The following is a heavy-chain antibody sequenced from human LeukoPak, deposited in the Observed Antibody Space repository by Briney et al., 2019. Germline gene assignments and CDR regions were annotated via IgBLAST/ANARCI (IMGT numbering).Heavy chain of an antibody. D-gene: IGHD3-22*01. J-gene: IGHJ3*02. CDR1: GGSISSYY. CDR3: AGSPSYDSSGYVEALHPHAFDT. V-gene: IGHV4-59*01. CDR2: IYYSGST. Sequence: KASETLSLTCTVSGGSISSYYWSWIRQPPGKGLEWIGYIYYSGSTNYNPSLKSRVTISVDTSKNQFSLKLSSVTAADTAVYYCAGSPSYDSSGYVEALHPHAFDTWGQGTMVTVSS.